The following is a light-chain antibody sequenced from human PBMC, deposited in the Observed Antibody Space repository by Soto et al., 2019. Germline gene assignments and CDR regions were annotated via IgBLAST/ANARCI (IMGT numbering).Light chain of an antibody. Sequence: QSVLTQPPSVSAAPGQKVTISCSGSSSNIGNNYVSWYQQLPGTAPKLLIYDNNKRPSGIPDRFSGSKSGTSATLGITGLRPEDESDYYCVTWDDRLSAWVFGGGTKLTVL. CDR3: VTWDDRLSAWV. CDR2: DNN. CDR1: SSNIGNNY. V-gene: IGLV1-51*01. J-gene: IGLJ3*02.